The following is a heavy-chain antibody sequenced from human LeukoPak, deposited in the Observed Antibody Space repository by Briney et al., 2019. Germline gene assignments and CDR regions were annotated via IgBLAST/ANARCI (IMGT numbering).Heavy chain of an antibody. CDR1: GGSISSSNW. D-gene: IGHD6-13*01. J-gene: IGHJ4*02. V-gene: IGHV4-4*02. Sequence: SETLSLTCAVSGGSISSSNWWSWVRQPPGKGLEWIGEIYHSGNTNYNPSLKSRVTVSVDMSENQFSLKLSSVTAADTAVYYCASALPFQLVHWGQGTLVTVSS. CDR2: IYHSGNT. CDR3: ASALPFQLVH.